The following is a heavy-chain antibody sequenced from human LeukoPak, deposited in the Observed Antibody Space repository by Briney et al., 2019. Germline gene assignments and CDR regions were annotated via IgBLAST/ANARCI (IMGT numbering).Heavy chain of an antibody. V-gene: IGHV1-69*06. CDR3: VREGLGPSFSAWFDP. Sequence: SVKVSCKASGGTFSSYAISWVRQAPGQGLEWMGGIIPIFGTANYAQKFQGRVTITADKSTSTAYMELNSLRPEDTAVYYCVREGLGPSFSAWFDPWGHGTLVTVSS. J-gene: IGHJ5*02. CDR1: GGTFSSYA. CDR2: IIPIFGTA. D-gene: IGHD3/OR15-3a*01.